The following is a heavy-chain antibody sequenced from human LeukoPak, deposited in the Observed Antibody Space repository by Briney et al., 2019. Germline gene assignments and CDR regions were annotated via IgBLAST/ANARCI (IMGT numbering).Heavy chain of an antibody. V-gene: IGHV1-69*02. D-gene: IGHD5-18*01. CDR1: GGSFNGFN. CDR2: VIPILGMA. Sequence: SVKVSCKASGGSFNGFNINWVRQAPGQGLDWMGRVIPILGMANYAQKFQGRVKITADKSTTTAYMELSSLRSEDTAVYFCASEIENVDTGIEYWGQGTLVTVSS. CDR3: ASEIENVDTGIEY. J-gene: IGHJ4*02.